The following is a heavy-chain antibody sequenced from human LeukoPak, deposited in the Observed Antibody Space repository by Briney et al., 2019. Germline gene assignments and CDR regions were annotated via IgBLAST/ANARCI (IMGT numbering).Heavy chain of an antibody. CDR2: ISAYNGNT. V-gene: IGHV1-18*01. J-gene: IGHJ4*02. CDR3: ARASSPYDSSGYYPNLDY. CDR1: GYTFTSYG. D-gene: IGHD3-22*01. Sequence: ASVKVSCKASGYTFTSYGISWVRQAPRQGLERMGWISAYNGNTNYAQKLQGRVTMTTDTSTSTAYMELRSLRSDDTAVYYCARASSPYDSSGYYPNLDYWGQGTLVTVSS.